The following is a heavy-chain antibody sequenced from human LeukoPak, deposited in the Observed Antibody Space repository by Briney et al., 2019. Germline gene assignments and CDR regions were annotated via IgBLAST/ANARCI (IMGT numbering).Heavy chain of an antibody. J-gene: IGHJ5*02. CDR3: ARMSRVHFTGPDYWRGYLSWFDP. D-gene: IGHD3-3*01. CDR2: ISYSGST. Sequence: PSETLSLICTVSGGSMSSSGQYWGWIRQSPVKGLEWIGSISYSGSTDYNPSLKTGVTISIDTSRHQFSLKLTSVTAADTAFYFCARMSRVHFTGPDYWRGYLSWFDPWGQGALVTVSS. V-gene: IGHV4-61*05. CDR1: GGSMSSSGQY.